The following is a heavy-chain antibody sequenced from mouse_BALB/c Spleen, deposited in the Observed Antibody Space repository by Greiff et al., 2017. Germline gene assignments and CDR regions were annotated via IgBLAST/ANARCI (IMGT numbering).Heavy chain of an antibody. V-gene: IGHV5-9-4*01. J-gene: IGHJ4*01. D-gene: IGHD1-2*01. CDR1: GFTFSSYA. Sequence: EVQGVESGGGLVKPGGSLKLSCAASGFTFSSYAMSWVRQSPEKRLEWVAEISSGGSYTYYPDTVTGRFTISRDNAKNTLYLEMSSLRSEDTAMYYCVVTTARAVDSRGQGNSVTVSS. CDR3: VVTTARAVDS. CDR2: ISSGGSYT.